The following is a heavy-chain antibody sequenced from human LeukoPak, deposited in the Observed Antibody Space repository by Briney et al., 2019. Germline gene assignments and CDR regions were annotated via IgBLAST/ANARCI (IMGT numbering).Heavy chain of an antibody. D-gene: IGHD3-22*01. CDR1: GGSISSYY. CDR3: ARDSDSSGYLNDAFDI. Sequence: SETLSLTCTVSGGSISSYYWSWIRQPPGKGLEWIGYIYYSGSTNYNPSLKSRVTISVDTSKNQFSLKLSSVTAADTAVYYRARDSDSSGYLNDAFDIWGQGTMVTVSS. J-gene: IGHJ3*02. CDR2: IYYSGST. V-gene: IGHV4-59*01.